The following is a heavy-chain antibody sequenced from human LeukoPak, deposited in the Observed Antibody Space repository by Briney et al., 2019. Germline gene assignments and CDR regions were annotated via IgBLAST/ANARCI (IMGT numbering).Heavy chain of an antibody. V-gene: IGHV3-64*01. CDR1: GFTFSSYA. CDR2: ISSNGGST. J-gene: IGHJ4*02. D-gene: IGHD6-19*01. CDR3: ARRAPGFSSGWLDY. Sequence: HAGGSLRLSCAASGFTFSSYAIHWVRQAPGKGLEYVSAISSNGGSTFYANSVKGRFIVSRDNSKNTLSLQMGSLRAEGLAVYYCARRAPGFSSGWLDYWGQGTLVTVSS.